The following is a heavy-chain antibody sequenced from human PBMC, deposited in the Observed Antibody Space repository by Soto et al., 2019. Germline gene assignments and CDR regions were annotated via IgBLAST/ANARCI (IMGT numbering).Heavy chain of an antibody. CDR2: ISSSSSYI. CDR3: ASYRNWDPNDFDI. CDR1: GFTFSSYS. Sequence: PGGSLRLSCAASGFTFSSYSMNWVRQAPGKGLEWVSSISSSSSYIYYADSVKGRFTISRDNSKNTLYLQMNSMRAEDTAVYYCASYRNWDPNDFDIWGQVTMVTVS. J-gene: IGHJ3*02. V-gene: IGHV3-21*01. D-gene: IGHD1-1*01.